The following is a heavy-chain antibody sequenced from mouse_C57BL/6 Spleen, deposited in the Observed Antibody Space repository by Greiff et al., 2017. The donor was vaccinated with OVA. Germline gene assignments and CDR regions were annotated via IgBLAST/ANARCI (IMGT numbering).Heavy chain of an antibody. CDR2: IYPGSGST. Sequence: QVQLKQPGAELVKPGASVKISCKASGYTFTSYWITWVKQRPGQGLEWIGDIYPGSGSTNYNEKFKSKATLTVDTSSSTAYMQLSSLTSEDSAVYYCARTTVVKTDYWGQGTTLTVSS. D-gene: IGHD1-1*01. J-gene: IGHJ2*01. V-gene: IGHV1-55*01. CDR3: ARTTVVKTDY. CDR1: GYTFTSYW.